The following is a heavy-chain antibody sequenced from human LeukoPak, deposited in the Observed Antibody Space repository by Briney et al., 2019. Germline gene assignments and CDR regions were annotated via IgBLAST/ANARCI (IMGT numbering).Heavy chain of an antibody. CDR3: TRSAYCTGGTCYSKTFDY. D-gene: IGHD2-15*01. Sequence: GGSLRLSCAASGFTFDDYAMHWVRQAPGKGLEWVSGISWNSGSIGYADSVKGRFTISRDNSRDTLSLQMSSLRAEDTAVYYCTRSAYCTGGTCYSKTFDYWGQGTLVTVSS. CDR2: ISWNSGSI. J-gene: IGHJ4*02. CDR1: GFTFDDYA. V-gene: IGHV3-9*01.